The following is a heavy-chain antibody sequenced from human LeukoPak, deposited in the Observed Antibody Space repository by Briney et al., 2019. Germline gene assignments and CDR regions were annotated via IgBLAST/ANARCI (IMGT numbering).Heavy chain of an antibody. D-gene: IGHD3-9*01. CDR2: NNPNSGDT. CDR1: GYRFSGNY. Sequence: ASVKVSCKASGYRFSGNYIHWVRQAPGQGLEWMAWNNPNSGDTNYSQKFQGRVTVTRDTSISTVYMDPSRLRYDDTAIYYCARAREVTGLTPWGQGTLVTVSS. V-gene: IGHV1-2*02. CDR3: ARAREVTGLTP. J-gene: IGHJ5*02.